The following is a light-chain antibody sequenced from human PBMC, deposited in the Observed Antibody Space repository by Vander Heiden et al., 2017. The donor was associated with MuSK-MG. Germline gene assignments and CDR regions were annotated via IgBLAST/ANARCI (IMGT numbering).Light chain of an antibody. Sequence: QSVLTQPPSVSGAPGQRVTISCTGSSSNLGAGYDVHWYQQLPGTAPKLLMVVNSNRPSGVPDRFSCSKSGTSASPTLTVLQAEDEADDYCHYHASSRSGVVFGGGTKLTVL. CDR3: HYHASSRSGVV. V-gene: IGLV1-40*01. CDR1: SSNLGAGYD. J-gene: IGLJ3*02. CDR2: VNS.